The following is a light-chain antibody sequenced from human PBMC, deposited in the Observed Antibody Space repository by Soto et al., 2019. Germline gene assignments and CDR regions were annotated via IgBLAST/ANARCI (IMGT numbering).Light chain of an antibody. Sequence: QSALTQPASLSGSPGQSITISCTDTSSDVGGYNSVSWYQHHPGKAPKLMIFDVSDRPSGVSSRFSGSKSGNTASLTISGLQAEDEADYYCSSYTTSSTPHYVFGPGTKVTVL. CDR1: SSDVGGYNS. J-gene: IGLJ1*01. CDR3: SSYTTSSTPHYV. CDR2: DVS. V-gene: IGLV2-14*03.